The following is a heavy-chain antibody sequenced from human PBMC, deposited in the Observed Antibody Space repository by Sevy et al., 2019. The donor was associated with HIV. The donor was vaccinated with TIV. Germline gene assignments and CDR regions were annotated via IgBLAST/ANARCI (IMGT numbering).Heavy chain of an antibody. V-gene: IGHV1-8*01. CDR1: GYTFSSYD. CDR2: MSPHSGNT. Sequence: ASVKVSCKASGYTFSSYDINWVRQATGHGLEWMGWMSPHSGNTGYAQKFQGRVTMTRNTSISTAYMELSSLRSEDTAVYYCARGGGYSSIGGSYYGMGVWGQGTTVTVSS. CDR3: ARGGGYSSIGGSYYGMGV. D-gene: IGHD5-18*01. J-gene: IGHJ6*02.